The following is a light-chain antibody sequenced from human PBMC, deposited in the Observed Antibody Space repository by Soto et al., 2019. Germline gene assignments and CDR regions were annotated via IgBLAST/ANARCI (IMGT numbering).Light chain of an antibody. J-gene: IGLJ1*01. Sequence: QSALTQPASVSGSPGQSITISCTGTSSDVTGYNYVYWYQQHPGKAPKLIIFEVRNRPSGISNRFSGSKSANTAFLTISGLQAEDEADYYCASYTSSSIYVFGTGTKVTGL. CDR1: SSDVTGYNY. CDR2: EVR. V-gene: IGLV2-14*01. CDR3: ASYTSSSIYV.